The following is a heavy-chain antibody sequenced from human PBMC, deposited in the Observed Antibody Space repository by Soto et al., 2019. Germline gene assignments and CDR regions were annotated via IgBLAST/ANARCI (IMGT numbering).Heavy chain of an antibody. Sequence: ASVKVSCKASGYTFTSFGISWVRQAPGQGLEWMGWISAYNGNTNYAQKLQGRVTMTTDTSTSTAYMELRSLRSDDTAVYYCARDLSGYKFFDYWGQGTLVTVSS. CDR1: GYTFTSFG. J-gene: IGHJ4*02. D-gene: IGHD3-22*01. V-gene: IGHV1-18*01. CDR2: ISAYNGNT. CDR3: ARDLSGYKFFDY.